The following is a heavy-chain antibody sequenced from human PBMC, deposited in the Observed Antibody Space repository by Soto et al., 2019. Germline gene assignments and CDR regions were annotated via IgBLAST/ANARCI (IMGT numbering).Heavy chain of an antibody. V-gene: IGHV3-21*01. CDR1: GFTFSSHS. CDR2: ISSSSIYI. CDR3: ARDRHDQPRAGVSGGTGNDY. D-gene: IGHD6-19*01. Sequence: GGSLRLSCVVSGFTFSSHSMVWVRQAPGKGLEWVSSISSSSIYIYYTDSVKGRFTISRDNAKNSVYLQMNSLRAEDTAVYYCARDRHDQPRAGVSGGTGNDYWGQGALVTVSS. J-gene: IGHJ4*02.